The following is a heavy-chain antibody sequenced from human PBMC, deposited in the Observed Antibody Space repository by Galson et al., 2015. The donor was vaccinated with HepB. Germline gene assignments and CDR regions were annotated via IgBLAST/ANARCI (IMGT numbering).Heavy chain of an antibody. D-gene: IGHD1-26*01. CDR3: AKDREGIEPGGLFDY. J-gene: IGHJ4*02. V-gene: IGHV3-9*01. CDR1: GFTFDDYA. Sequence: SLRLSCAASGFTFDDYAMHWVRQAPGKGLEWVSGISWNSGSIGYADSVKGRFTISRDNAKNSLYLQMNSLRAEDTALYYCAKDREGIEPGGLFDYWGQGTLVTVSS. CDR2: ISWNSGSI.